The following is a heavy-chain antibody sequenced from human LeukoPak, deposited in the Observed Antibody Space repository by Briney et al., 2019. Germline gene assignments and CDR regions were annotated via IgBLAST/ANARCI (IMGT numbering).Heavy chain of an antibody. V-gene: IGHV1-69*05. CDR1: GGTFSSYA. CDR3: ARDQEGFDY. CDR2: IIPIFGTA. Sequence: ALVKVSCKASGGTFSSYAISWVRQAPGQGLEWMGGIIPIFGTASYAQKFQGRVTVTRDTSTSTVHMELSGLRSEDTAVYYCARDQEGFDYWGQGTLVTVSS. J-gene: IGHJ4*02.